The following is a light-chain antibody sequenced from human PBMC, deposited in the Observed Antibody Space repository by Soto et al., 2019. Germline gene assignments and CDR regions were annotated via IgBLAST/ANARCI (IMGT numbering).Light chain of an antibody. CDR2: VTS. CDR3: QQLNPYHFT. J-gene: IGKJ4*01. Sequence: DVQLTQSPSFLSASVGDRVTITCRASQDISSYLAWYQQKPGKPPKLLIYVTSTLQSGVPSRFSGSGSGTEFTLTISSLQPEDFETYFCQQLNPYHFTFGGRTKVDI. V-gene: IGKV1-9*01. CDR1: QDISSY.